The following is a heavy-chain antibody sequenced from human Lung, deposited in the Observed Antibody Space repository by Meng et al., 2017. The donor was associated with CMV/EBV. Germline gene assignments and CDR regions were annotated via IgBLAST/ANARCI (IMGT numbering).Heavy chain of an antibody. D-gene: IGHD2-15*01. V-gene: IGHV1-69*05. CDR3: VRDRIGWFDP. J-gene: IGHJ5*02. CDR2: IIPTFNTI. Sequence: KVSCKASGDTFSNLAISWVRQTPGQGLEWMGGIIPTFNTIKYAQKFQGGLTITTDRSTSTAYMDLSSLRSDDTAVYYCVRDRIGWFDPWGQGTLVTVSS. CDR1: GDTFSNLA.